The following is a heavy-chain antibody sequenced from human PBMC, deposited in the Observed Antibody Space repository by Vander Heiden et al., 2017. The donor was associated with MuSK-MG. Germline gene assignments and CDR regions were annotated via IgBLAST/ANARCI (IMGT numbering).Heavy chain of an antibody. CDR1: GFTFSSYA. Sequence: EVQLLESGGGLVQPGGSLRLSCAAPGFTFSSYAMGWVRQAPGKGLEWVSAISGSGGSTYYADSVKGRFTISRDNSKNTLYLQMNSLRAEDTAVYYCAKVSYYDILTGYTFDYWGQGTLVTVSS. CDR3: AKVSYYDILTGYTFDY. J-gene: IGHJ4*02. D-gene: IGHD3-9*01. V-gene: IGHV3-23*01. CDR2: ISGSGGST.